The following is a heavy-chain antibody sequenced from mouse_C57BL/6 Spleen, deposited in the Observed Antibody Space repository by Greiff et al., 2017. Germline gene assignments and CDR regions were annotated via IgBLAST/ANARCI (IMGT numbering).Heavy chain of an antibody. CDR2: IDPSDSYT. D-gene: IGHD1-1*01. J-gene: IGHJ4*01. CDR1: GYTFTSYW. V-gene: IGHV1-50*01. Sequence: QVQLQQPGAELVKPGASVKLSCKASGYTFTSYWMQWVKQRPGQGLEWIGEIDPSDSYTNYNQKLKGKATLTVDTSSSTAYMQLSSLTSEDSAVYYCARGDYGSSYFYYAMDYWGQGTSVTVSS. CDR3: ARGDYGSSYFYYAMDY.